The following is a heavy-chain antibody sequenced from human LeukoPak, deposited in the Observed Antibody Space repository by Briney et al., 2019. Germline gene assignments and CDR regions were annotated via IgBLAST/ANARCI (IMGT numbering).Heavy chain of an antibody. CDR1: GYTFTGYY. CDR3: ARGQDDFWSGYYSNNFDY. D-gene: IGHD3-3*01. Sequence: GASVKVSCKASGYTFTGYYMHWVRQAPGQGLEWMGWINPNSGGTNYAQKFRGRVTMTRDTSISTAYMELSRLRSDDTAVYYCARGQDDFWSGYYSNNFDYWGQGTLVTVSS. J-gene: IGHJ4*02. CDR2: INPNSGGT. V-gene: IGHV1-2*02.